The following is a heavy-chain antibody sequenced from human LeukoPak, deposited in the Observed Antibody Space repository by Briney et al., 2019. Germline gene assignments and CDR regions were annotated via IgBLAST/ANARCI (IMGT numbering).Heavy chain of an antibody. CDR1: GGTFSSYA. Sequence: SVKVSCKAAGGTFSSYAISWVRQAPGQGLEWMGGIIPIFGTANYAQKFQGRVTITTGESTSTAYMELSSLRSEDTAVYYCARHSSSSGGYFDYWGQGTLVTVSS. J-gene: IGHJ4*02. V-gene: IGHV1-69*05. CDR3: ARHSSSSGGYFDY. D-gene: IGHD6-6*01. CDR2: IIPIFGTA.